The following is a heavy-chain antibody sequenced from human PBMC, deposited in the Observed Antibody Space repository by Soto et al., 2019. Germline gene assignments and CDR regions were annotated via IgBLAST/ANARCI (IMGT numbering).Heavy chain of an antibody. CDR1: GDSVRNQY. V-gene: IGHV4-4*09. Sequence: SETLSLTCTVSGDSVRNQYWSWIRRPPGRGLEWIGYIYRSGSTKYNPSLKSRLTISVDTPKNQFSLKLSSVTAADTAVYYCARTLDSGHMDVWSKGTTVTVSS. D-gene: IGHD2-21*01. CDR2: IYRSGST. J-gene: IGHJ6*03. CDR3: ARTLDSGHMDV.